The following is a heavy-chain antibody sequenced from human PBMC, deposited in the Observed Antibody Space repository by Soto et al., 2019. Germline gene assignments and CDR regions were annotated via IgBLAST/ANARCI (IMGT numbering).Heavy chain of an antibody. CDR2: IRATGGQT. CDR1: GFTFRNFV. D-gene: IGHD2-15*01. J-gene: IGHJ4*02. V-gene: IGHV3-23*01. CDR3: AQDRGWGVVSPSHDY. Sequence: WGSLRLSCAASGFTFRNFVMSWVRQAPGKGLEWVSAIRATGGQTFYADSVKGRFTISRDNSKNMLYLQINSLRDEDTALYFCAQDRGWGVVSPSHDYWGQGTLVTVSS.